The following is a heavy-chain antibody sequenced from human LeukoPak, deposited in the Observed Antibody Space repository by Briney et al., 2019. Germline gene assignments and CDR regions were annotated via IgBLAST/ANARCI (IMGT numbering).Heavy chain of an antibody. Sequence: QPGGSLRLSCAASGFTFDDYAMHWVRQAPGKGLEWVSLISGDGGSTYYADSVKGRFTISRDNSKNSLHLQMNSLTTEDTAMYYCAKDLKYCTSTSCYHHYYGMDVWGQGTTVTVSS. V-gene: IGHV3-43*02. D-gene: IGHD2-2*01. CDR3: AKDLKYCTSTSCYHHYYGMDV. J-gene: IGHJ6*02. CDR1: GFTFDDYA. CDR2: ISGDGGST.